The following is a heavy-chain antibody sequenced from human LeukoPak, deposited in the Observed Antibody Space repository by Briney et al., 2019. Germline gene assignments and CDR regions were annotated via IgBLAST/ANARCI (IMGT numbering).Heavy chain of an antibody. D-gene: IGHD5-24*01. J-gene: IGHJ2*01. CDR3: AKNYQGKTMAGKVGYFDL. CDR2: IYYSGST. CDR1: GGSISSHY. V-gene: IGHV4-59*11. Sequence: SETLSLTCTVSGGSISSHYCSWIRQPPGKGLEWTGYIYYSGSTNHNPSPKNRVTKSIDTSKNQFPLKPNPVTPADTAVYYCAKNYQGKTMAGKVGYFDLWGRGTLVTVSS.